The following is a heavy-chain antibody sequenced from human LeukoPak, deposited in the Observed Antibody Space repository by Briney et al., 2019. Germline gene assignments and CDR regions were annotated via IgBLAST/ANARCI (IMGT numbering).Heavy chain of an antibody. V-gene: IGHV4-34*01. Sequence: SETLSLTCAVYGGSFSGYYWIWIRQPPGKGLEWIGEVNHSGSTNYNPSLKSRVIISVDTSENQFSLKLSSVTAADTAVYYCAREEYYYDSSGYYSSYYFDYWGQGTLVTVSS. CDR2: VNHSGST. J-gene: IGHJ4*02. D-gene: IGHD3-22*01. CDR1: GGSFSGYY. CDR3: AREEYYYDSSGYYSSYYFDY.